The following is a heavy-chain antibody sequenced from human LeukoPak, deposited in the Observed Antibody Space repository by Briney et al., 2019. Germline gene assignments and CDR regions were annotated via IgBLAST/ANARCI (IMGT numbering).Heavy chain of an antibody. CDR1: GFTFSSYA. V-gene: IGHV3-23*01. D-gene: IGHD6-13*01. CDR3: AKITSSSWSLRAYDI. J-gene: IGHJ3*02. Sequence: PGGSLRLSCAASGFTFSSYAMSWVRQAPGKGLEWVSSISGGGGSTYYADSVKGRFTISRDNSKNTLYLQMYSLRAEDTAVYYCAKITSSSWSLRAYDIWGQGTMVTVSS. CDR2: ISGGGGST.